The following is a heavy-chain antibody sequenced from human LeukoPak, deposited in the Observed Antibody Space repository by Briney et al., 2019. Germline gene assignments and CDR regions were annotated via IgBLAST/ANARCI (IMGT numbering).Heavy chain of an antibody. CDR3: ARGGSGSSSGWRMGGYYYYMDV. Sequence: GGSLRLSCAASGFTFSSYSMNWVRQAPGKGLEWVSSISSSSSYIYYADSVKGRFTISRDNAKNSLYLQMNSLRAEDTAVYYCARGGSGSSSGWRMGGYYYYMDVWGKGTTVTISS. CDR2: ISSSSSYI. J-gene: IGHJ6*03. V-gene: IGHV3-21*01. D-gene: IGHD1-26*01. CDR1: GFTFSSYS.